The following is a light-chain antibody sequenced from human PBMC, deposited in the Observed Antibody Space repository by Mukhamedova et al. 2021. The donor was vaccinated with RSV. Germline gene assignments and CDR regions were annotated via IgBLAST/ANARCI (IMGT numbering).Light chain of an antibody. V-gene: IGKV3-15*01. J-gene: IGKJ2*01. CDR3: QQYNNWPPYT. CDR2: GES. CDR1: QSVSSN. Sequence: GERAILSCRASQSVSSNLAWYQQKPGQAPRLLIYGESTRATGIPARFSGSGSGTEFTLTISSMQSEDFAVYYCQQYNNWPPYTFGQ.